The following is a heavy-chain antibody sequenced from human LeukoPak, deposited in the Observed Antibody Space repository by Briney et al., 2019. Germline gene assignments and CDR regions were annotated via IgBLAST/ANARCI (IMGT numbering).Heavy chain of an antibody. Sequence: GGSLRLSCAASGFTFSSYEMNWVRQAPGKGLEWVSYISSSGSTIYYADSVKGRFTISRDNAKNSLYLQMNSLRAEDTAVYYCARESGLIQRTFDYWGQGTLVTVSS. V-gene: IGHV3-48*03. CDR1: GFTFSSYE. J-gene: IGHJ4*02. D-gene: IGHD6-25*01. CDR3: ARESGLIQRTFDY. CDR2: ISSSGSTI.